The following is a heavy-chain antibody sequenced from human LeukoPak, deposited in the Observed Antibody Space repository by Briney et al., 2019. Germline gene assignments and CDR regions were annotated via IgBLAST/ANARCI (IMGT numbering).Heavy chain of an antibody. CDR1: GFSVTTDSYC. J-gene: IGHJ4*02. V-gene: IGHV4-61*01. CDR3: ARDHFGSPDS. Sequence: PSETLSLTSTVSGFSVTTDSYCWGWIRQPPGKGLEWIGYDYCGGNTNYDPSLKRRVTISVDTSKNQFSLTLTSVTAADTAVYFCARDHFGSPDSWGQGILVTVSS. CDR2: DYCGGNT. D-gene: IGHD3-10*01.